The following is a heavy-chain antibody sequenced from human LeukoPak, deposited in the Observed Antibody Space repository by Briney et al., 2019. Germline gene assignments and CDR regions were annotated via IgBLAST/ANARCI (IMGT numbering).Heavy chain of an antibody. V-gene: IGHV3-30-3*01. CDR1: GFTFDNYA. Sequence: GGSLRLSCEASGFTFDNYAMHWVRQAPGRRLEWVAVISFDGNQEYYPDSVKGRFTISRDNSKNTHYLQMNGLKTEDTAVYYCAREGSIVARTDYWGQGALVIVSS. D-gene: IGHD3-16*02. CDR3: AREGSIVARTDY. J-gene: IGHJ4*02. CDR2: ISFDGNQE.